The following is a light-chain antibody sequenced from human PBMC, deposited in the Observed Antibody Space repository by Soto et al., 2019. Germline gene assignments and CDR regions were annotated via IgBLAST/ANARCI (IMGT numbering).Light chain of an antibody. Sequence: ENVLTQSPGTLSLSPGERATLSCRATQSVTNRYFAWYQQKPGQAPRLLIYGISDRATDIPDRFSGSGSGTDYTLTISRLEPEDFGVYYCQQYSTLPHTFGQGTKLEVK. CDR1: QSVTNRY. CDR2: GIS. V-gene: IGKV3-20*01. J-gene: IGKJ2*01. CDR3: QQYSTLPHT.